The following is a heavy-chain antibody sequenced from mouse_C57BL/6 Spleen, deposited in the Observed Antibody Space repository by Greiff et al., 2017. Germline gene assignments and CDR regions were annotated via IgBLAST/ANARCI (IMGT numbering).Heavy chain of an antibody. Sequence: VKLQQSGAELVRPGASVTLSCKASGYTFTDYEMHWVKQTPVHGLEWIGAIDPETGGTAYNQKFKGKAILTADKSSSTAYMELRSLTSEDSAVYYCTKDTTVVARMDYWGQGTSVTVSS. V-gene: IGHV1-15*01. CDR2: IDPETGGT. D-gene: IGHD1-1*01. CDR3: TKDTTVVARMDY. J-gene: IGHJ4*01. CDR1: GYTFTDYE.